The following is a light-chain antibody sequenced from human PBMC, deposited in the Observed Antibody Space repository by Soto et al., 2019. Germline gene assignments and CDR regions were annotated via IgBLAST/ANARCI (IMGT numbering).Light chain of an antibody. J-gene: IGKJ1*01. CDR1: QSVSSN. V-gene: IGKV3-15*01. Sequence: EIVMTQSPATLSVSPGERATLSCRASQSVSSNLAWYQKKAGXAPRLLIYGASSRATGIPARFSGSESGTXFTLXXSGLQSEDFAVYYCQQYNDWPWTFGQGTKLDIK. CDR3: QQYNDWPWT. CDR2: GAS.